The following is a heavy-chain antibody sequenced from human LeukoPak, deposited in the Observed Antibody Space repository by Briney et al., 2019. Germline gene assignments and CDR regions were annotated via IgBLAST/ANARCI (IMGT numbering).Heavy chain of an antibody. CDR3: VRRGDASSGWGDHDF. D-gene: IGHD6-19*01. CDR2: IGGSGDKT. J-gene: IGHJ4*02. Sequence: GGSLRLSCTASGFTFNRNAISWVRQAPGKGLEWVSTIGGSGDKTFYADSVKGRFTISRDNSKNMVHLQMNSLTGEDTALYYCVRRGDASSGWGDHDFWGQGALVTVSS. CDR1: GFTFNRNA. V-gene: IGHV3-23*01.